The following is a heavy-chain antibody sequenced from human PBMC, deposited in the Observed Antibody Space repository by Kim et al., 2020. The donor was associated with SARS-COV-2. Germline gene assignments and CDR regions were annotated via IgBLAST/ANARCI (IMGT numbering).Heavy chain of an antibody. D-gene: IGHD3-3*01. Sequence: GRYTISRDDSKNSLYLQMNSLKTEDTAVYYCARECGEWLRGGYYYYGLDVWGQGTTVTVSS. J-gene: IGHJ6*02. CDR3: ARECGEWLRGGYYYYGLDV. V-gene: IGHV3-72*01.